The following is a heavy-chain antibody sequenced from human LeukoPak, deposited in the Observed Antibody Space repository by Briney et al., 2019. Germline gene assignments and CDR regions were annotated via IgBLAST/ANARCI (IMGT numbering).Heavy chain of an antibody. V-gene: IGHV4-39*06. CDR2: IFYSGTT. D-gene: IGHD6-19*01. CDR1: GVSISSNNYY. CDR3: ARGSSLLRPGGGGWGGAFDV. Sequence: SETLSLTCTVSGVSISSNNYYWVWMRPPPGKGRVWIGNIFYSGTTYYTVSLKCRVTMSGDTYKTQFPLKVISVTAADAALYYCARGSSLLRPGGGGWGGAFDVWGQGTVVPVSS. J-gene: IGHJ3*01.